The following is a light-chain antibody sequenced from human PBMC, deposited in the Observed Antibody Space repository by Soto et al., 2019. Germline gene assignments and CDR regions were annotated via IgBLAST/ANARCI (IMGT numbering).Light chain of an antibody. CDR1: SSDVGSYNY. V-gene: IGLV2-14*03. CDR3: SSYTTSSTTV. J-gene: IGLJ1*01. CDR2: DVS. Sequence: QSALTQPASVSGSPGQSITISCTGTSSDVGSYNYVSWYQQHPGKAPKVMIYDVSSRPSGVSTRFSGSKSGDTASLTISGLQAEDEADYYCSSYTTSSTTVFGTGTKVTVL.